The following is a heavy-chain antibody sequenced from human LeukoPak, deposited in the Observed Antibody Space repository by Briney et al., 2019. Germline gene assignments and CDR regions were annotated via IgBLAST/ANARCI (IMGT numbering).Heavy chain of an antibody. D-gene: IGHD1-26*01. V-gene: IGHV3-7*01. CDR2: MKEDGTEE. CDR1: GFAFQYYW. CDR3: VRGGWELDF. J-gene: IGHJ4*02. Sequence: GGSLRLYCAASGFAFQYYWMAWVRQAPGKGLEWVAHMKEDGTEEYYLDSVRGRFTISKNDAKSSLFLQMNSLTAEDTALYYCVRGGWELDFWGQGTLVTVSS.